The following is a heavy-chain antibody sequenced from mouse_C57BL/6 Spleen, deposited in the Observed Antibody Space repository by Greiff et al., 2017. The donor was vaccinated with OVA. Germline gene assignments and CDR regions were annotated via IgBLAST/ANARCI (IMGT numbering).Heavy chain of an antibody. CDR2: IYPGDGDT. CDR1: GYAFSSYW. D-gene: IGHD2-1*01. J-gene: IGHJ2*01. V-gene: IGHV1-80*01. Sequence: VQGVESGAELVKPGASVKISCKASGYAFSSYWMNWVKQRPGKGLEWIGQIYPGDGDTNYNGKFKGKATLTADKSSSTAYMQLSSLTSEDSAVYFCARRNHAYFDYWGQGTTLTVSS. CDR3: ARRNHAYFDY.